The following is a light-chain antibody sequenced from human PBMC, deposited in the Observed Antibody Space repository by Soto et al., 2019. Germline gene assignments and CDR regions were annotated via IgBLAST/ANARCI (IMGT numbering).Light chain of an antibody. CDR1: QDINIW. Sequence: DIQMTQSPSSVSAFVGDRVTITCRASQDINIWLAWYQEKPGLAPNLLIYRASSLLGGVPSRFSGSGSGTYFTLTISSLQPEDLGTYYCQQGKDFPLTSGGGTKVEIK. V-gene: IGKV1-12*01. CDR2: RAS. J-gene: IGKJ4*01. CDR3: QQGKDFPLT.